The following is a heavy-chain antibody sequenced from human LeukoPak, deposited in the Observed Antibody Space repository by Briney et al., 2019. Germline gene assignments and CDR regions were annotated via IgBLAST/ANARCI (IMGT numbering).Heavy chain of an antibody. Sequence: GGSLRLSCAASGFTFSSYALHWFRQAPGKGPEWVAVISYDGRNKYYGESMKGRFTISRDNSKNILSLQMDSLRGEDTAVYYCVREGATYYDILTGYYHLDYWGQGTLVTVSS. D-gene: IGHD3-9*01. CDR3: VREGATYYDILTGYYHLDY. CDR2: ISYDGRNK. CDR1: GFTFSSYA. V-gene: IGHV3-30*01. J-gene: IGHJ4*02.